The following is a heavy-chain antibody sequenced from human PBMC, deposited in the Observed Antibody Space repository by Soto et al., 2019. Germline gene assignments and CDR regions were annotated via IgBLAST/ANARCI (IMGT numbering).Heavy chain of an antibody. CDR2: IYWDDDK. J-gene: IGHJ4*02. CDR1: GFSLTTSGVG. CDR3: AHRVLRTVFGLVTTNAIYFDF. V-gene: IGHV2-5*02. D-gene: IGHD3-3*01. Sequence: QITLNESGPTQVKPRQTLTLTCTFSGFSLTTSGVGVGWIRQSPGKAPEWLALIYWDDDKRYSPSLKSRLTITKDTSKNQAVPTMADLDPADTATYYCAHRVLRTVFGLVTTNAIYFDFWGQGTPVAVS.